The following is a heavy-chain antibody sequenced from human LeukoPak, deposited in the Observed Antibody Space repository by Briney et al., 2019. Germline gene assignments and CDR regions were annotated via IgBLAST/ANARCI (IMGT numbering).Heavy chain of an antibody. V-gene: IGHV4-59*01. CDR3: ARDRGDSSSPFDY. D-gene: IGHD6-6*01. J-gene: IGHJ4*02. CDR2: VHYSGTT. CDR1: DGSITNYD. Sequence: PSETLSLTCTVSDGSITNYDWSWVRQPPGKGLEFIGHVHYSGTTNYNPSLRSRVTISIDTSKKHFFLKLKSVTAADTAVYYCARDRGDSSSPFDYWGQGTLVTVSS.